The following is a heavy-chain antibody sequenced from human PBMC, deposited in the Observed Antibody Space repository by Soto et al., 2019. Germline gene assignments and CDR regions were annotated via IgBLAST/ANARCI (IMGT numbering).Heavy chain of an antibody. CDR2: TSYSGSS. CDR1: GDSINSYY. D-gene: IGHD2-8*01. CDR3: ANCSIKVRRPFGVNYAGVNYLDS. V-gene: IGHV4-59*01. Sequence: SETLSLTCTVSGDSINSYYWSWIRQAPGKGLEWIGYTSYSGSSNYNPSLRSRVTISVDTSKNQFSLKVTSVTSADTAVYFCANCSIKVRRPFGVNYAGVNYLDSWGQGTLVTVSP. J-gene: IGHJ4*02.